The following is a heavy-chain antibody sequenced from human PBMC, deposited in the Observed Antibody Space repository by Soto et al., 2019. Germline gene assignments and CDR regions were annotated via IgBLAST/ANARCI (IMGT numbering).Heavy chain of an antibody. CDR2: IYWDNDK. CDR1: GFSLSTTGVG. CDR3: VRSLWFGELH. V-gene: IGHV2-5*02. D-gene: IGHD3-10*01. J-gene: IGHJ4*02. Sequence: QITLKESGPTLVKPTQTLTLTCSFSGFSLSTTGVGVGWIRQSPGKALEWLAIIYWDNDKRYSPSLKSRVTITKDTSKNQVVLTVTNMDRVDTDAYYCVRSLWFGELHWGQGALVTVSS.